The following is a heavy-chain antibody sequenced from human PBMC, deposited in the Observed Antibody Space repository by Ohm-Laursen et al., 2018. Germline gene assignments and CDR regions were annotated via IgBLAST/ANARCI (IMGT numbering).Heavy chain of an antibody. CDR3: ATFVGYATSWFKD. J-gene: IGHJ4*02. D-gene: IGHD2-2*01. V-gene: IGHV1-24*01. Sequence: SSVKVSCKASGYTFTGYYMHWVRQPPGKGLEWMGGFDPAHGDTVYAQKFQGRVTMTEDTSTDTASMELSSLRSDDTAVYYCATFVGYATSWFKDWGQGTLVTVSS. CDR2: FDPAHGDT. CDR1: GYTFTGYY.